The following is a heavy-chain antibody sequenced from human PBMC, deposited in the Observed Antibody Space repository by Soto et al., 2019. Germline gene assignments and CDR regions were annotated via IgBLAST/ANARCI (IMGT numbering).Heavy chain of an antibody. Sequence: ASVKVSCKASGYTFTSYAMHWVRQAPGQRLEWMGWINAGNGNTKYSQKFQGRVTITRDTSASTAYMELSSLRSEDTVVYYCARGGYYDSSGYYTPTFDYWGQGTLVTVSS. V-gene: IGHV1-3*01. CDR1: GYTFTSYA. CDR2: INAGNGNT. D-gene: IGHD3-22*01. CDR3: ARGGYYDSSGYYTPTFDY. J-gene: IGHJ4*02.